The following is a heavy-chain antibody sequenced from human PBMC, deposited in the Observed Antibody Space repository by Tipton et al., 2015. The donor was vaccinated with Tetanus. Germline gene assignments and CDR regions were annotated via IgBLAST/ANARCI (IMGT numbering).Heavy chain of an antibody. Sequence: QLVQSGPEVKKPGESLKISCKPSGYNFTIYWIGWVRQMPGKGLEWMGVINPTDYQTSYNPSFEGQVTISADRSINTAFLQWSSLQTSDTAMYFCARRRSAILTGSYHWYFDIWGRGALVTVSS. D-gene: IGHD3-9*01. CDR1: GYNFTIYW. V-gene: IGHV5-51*01. CDR3: ARRRSAILTGSYHWYFDI. J-gene: IGHJ2*01. CDR2: INPTDYQT.